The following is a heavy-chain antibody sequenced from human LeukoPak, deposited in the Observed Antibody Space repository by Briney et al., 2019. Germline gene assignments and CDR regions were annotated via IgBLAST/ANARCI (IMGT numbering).Heavy chain of an antibody. Sequence: PSETLSLTCTVSGYSISSGYYWGWIRPPPGKGLEWIGSIYHSGSTYYNPSLKSRVTISVDTSKNQFSLKLSSVTAADTAVYYCARAHDYDFWSGYPYWGQGTLVTVSP. CDR1: GYSISSGYY. D-gene: IGHD3-3*01. CDR2: IYHSGST. J-gene: IGHJ4*02. V-gene: IGHV4-38-2*02. CDR3: ARAHDYDFWSGYPY.